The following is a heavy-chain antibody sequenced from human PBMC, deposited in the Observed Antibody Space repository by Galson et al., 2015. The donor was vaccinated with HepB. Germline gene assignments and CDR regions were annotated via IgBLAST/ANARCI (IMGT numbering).Heavy chain of an antibody. CDR1: AYNFANYW. Sequence: QSGAEVKKPGESLKISCKGSAYNFANYWIGWVRQMPGKGLEWMGIIFPDDSDTRYSPSFRGQVTISAVKSINTAYLQWSRLKASDTAIYYCASSLATTLYFDYWGQGTLSPSPQ. J-gene: IGHJ4*02. CDR3: ASSLATTLYFDY. D-gene: IGHD1-1*01. CDR2: IFPDDSDT. V-gene: IGHV5-51*01.